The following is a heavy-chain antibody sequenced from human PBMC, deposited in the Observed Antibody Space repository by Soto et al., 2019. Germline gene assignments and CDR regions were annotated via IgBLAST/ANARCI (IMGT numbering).Heavy chain of an antibody. CDR2: IFYRARS. CDR1: GGSMTTTNYN. D-gene: IGHD6-19*01. V-gene: IGHV4-30-4*01. CDR3: VRGEAVTSDAFDV. J-gene: IGHJ3*01. Sequence: QVQLQESGPGLVKPSQTLSLTCTVSGGSMTTTNYNWGWIRQPPGKGLEWIGYIFYRARSYYKPSLKSRTTISLDTSRNQFFLKLSSVTAADTALYFCVRGEAVTSDAFDVWGQGTLVTVSS.